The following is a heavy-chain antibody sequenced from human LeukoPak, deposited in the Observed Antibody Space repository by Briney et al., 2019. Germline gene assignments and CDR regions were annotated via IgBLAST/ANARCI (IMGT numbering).Heavy chain of an antibody. CDR3: ARGIGQSH. CDR1: GGSFSGYY. Sequence: SETLSLTCAVYGGSFSGYYWSWIRQPPGKGRELIGEINHSGSTNYNPSLKSRVTISVDTSKNQFSLKLSSVTAADTAVYYCARGIGQSHWGQGTLVTVSS. CDR2: INHSGST. J-gene: IGHJ4*02. D-gene: IGHD1-26*01. V-gene: IGHV4-34*01.